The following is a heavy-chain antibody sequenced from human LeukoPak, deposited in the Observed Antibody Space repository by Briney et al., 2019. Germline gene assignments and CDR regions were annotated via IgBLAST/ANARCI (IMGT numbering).Heavy chain of an antibody. CDR1: GFTFSSYS. D-gene: IGHD3-3*01. Sequence: GGSLRLSCAASGFTFSSYSMNWVRQAPGKGLEWVSSISSSSSYIYYADSVKGRFTISRDNAENSLYLQMNSLRAEDTAVYYCARGFGVKNWFDPWGQGTLVTVSS. CDR2: ISSSSSYI. CDR3: ARGFGVKNWFDP. V-gene: IGHV3-21*01. J-gene: IGHJ5*02.